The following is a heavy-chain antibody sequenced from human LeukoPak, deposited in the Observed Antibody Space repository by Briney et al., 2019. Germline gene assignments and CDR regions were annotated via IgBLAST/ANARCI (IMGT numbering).Heavy chain of an antibody. CDR2: IIPIFGTA. D-gene: IGHD6-13*01. Sequence: SVKVSCKASGGTFSSYAISRVRQAPGQGLEWMGGIIPIFGTANYAQKFQGRVTITTDESTSTAYMELSSLRSEDTAVYYCATANLGSAAGQNYYYYYYMDVWGKGTTVTVSS. J-gene: IGHJ6*03. V-gene: IGHV1-69*05. CDR1: GGTFSSYA. CDR3: ATANLGSAAGQNYYYYYYMDV.